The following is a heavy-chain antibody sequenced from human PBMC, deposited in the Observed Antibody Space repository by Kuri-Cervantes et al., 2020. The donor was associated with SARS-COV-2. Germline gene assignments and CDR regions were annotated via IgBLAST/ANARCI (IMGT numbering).Heavy chain of an antibody. D-gene: IGHD6-19*01. CDR2: INSDGSST. J-gene: IGHJ3*02. CDR3: ARDPDSSGWYAGDAFDI. CDR1: GFTFSSYW. Sequence: GGSLRLPCAASGFTFSSYWMHWVRQAPGKGLVWVSRINSDGSSTSYADSVKGRFTISRDNAKNTLYLQMNSLRAEDTAVYYCARDPDSSGWYAGDAFDIWGQGTMVTVSS. V-gene: IGHV3-74*01.